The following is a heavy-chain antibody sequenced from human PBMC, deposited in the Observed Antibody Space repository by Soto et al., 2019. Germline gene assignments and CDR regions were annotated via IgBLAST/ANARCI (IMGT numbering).Heavy chain of an antibody. Sequence: QVRLVQSGAEVKKPGSSVKVSCKASGGTFSSYAISWVRQAPGQGLEWMGGIIPIFGTANYAQKFQGRVTISADESTSKAYMELSSLRSEDKAVYYCARVYGANHAIDYWGQGTLGTVSS. CDR1: GGTFSSYA. D-gene: IGHD4-17*01. V-gene: IGHV1-69*01. J-gene: IGHJ4*02. CDR2: IIPIFGTA. CDR3: ARVYGANHAIDY.